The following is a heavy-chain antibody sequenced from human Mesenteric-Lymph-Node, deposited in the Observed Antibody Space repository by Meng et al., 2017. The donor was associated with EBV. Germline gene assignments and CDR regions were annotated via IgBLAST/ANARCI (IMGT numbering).Heavy chain of an antibody. Sequence: QAQRQGSWPGLVKPSGTLSLTCAVSSGSISSSNWWSWVRQPPGKGLEWIGEIYHNGNTNYNPSLKSRVTISVDKSKNLFSLKLNSVTAADTAVYYCARADSSGPWHFDYWGQGTLVTVSS. CDR1: SGSISSSNW. V-gene: IGHV4-4*02. J-gene: IGHJ4*02. D-gene: IGHD3-22*01. CDR2: IYHNGNT. CDR3: ARADSSGPWHFDY.